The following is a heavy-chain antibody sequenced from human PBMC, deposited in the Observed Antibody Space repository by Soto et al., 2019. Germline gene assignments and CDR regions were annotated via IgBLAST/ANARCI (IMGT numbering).Heavy chain of an antibody. CDR1: GYSFTNYW. Sequence: PGESLKISCKGSGYSFTNYWIAWVRQMPGKGLEYMGIIYPGNSDTKYSPSFEGQVTISADQSTSTAYLQLRHLKASDTAIYDCARARFPGGSSWYMVDYWGQGTLVTV. J-gene: IGHJ4*02. D-gene: IGHD6-13*01. CDR3: ARARFPGGSSWYMVDY. V-gene: IGHV5-51*01. CDR2: IYPGNSDT.